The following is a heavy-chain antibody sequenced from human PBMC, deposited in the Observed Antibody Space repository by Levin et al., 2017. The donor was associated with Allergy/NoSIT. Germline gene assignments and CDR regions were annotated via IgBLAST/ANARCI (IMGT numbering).Heavy chain of an antibody. V-gene: IGHV3-7*01. CDR2: IKEDGSEK. Sequence: GESLKISCAASGFTFSSFWMRWVRQAPGKGLEWVANIKEDGSEKYYVDSVKGRFTISRDNAKNSLYLQMNSLRAEDTAVYYCARDGRYCSSTNCYFDYWGQGILVTVSS. D-gene: IGHD2-2*01. CDR1: GFTFSSFW. CDR3: ARDGRYCSSTNCYFDY. J-gene: IGHJ4*02.